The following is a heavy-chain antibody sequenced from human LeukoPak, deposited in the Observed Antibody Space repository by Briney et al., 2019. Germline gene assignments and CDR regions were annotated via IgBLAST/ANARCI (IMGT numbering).Heavy chain of an antibody. Sequence: SVTLSLTCGVSGGSFSGYYFSWVRQSPEKGLEWIGEINHSGSTNYNPSLKSRVTISVDTAKKQISLKLNSVTAADTAVYYCARNSVPSFYSDTSGYFYYWGQGTLVTVSS. CDR1: GGSFSGYY. CDR3: ARNSVPSFYSDTSGYFYY. J-gene: IGHJ4*02. D-gene: IGHD3-22*01. V-gene: IGHV4-34*01. CDR2: INHSGST.